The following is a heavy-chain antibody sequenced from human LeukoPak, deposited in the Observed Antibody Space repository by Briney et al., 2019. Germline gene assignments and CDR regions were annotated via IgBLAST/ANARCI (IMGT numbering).Heavy chain of an antibody. D-gene: IGHD6-19*01. Sequence: GGSLRLSCAASGFTFSSYSMSWVRQAPGKGLEWVSASGTGGTTYYADSVKGRFTVSRDNSKNTLYLQMNSLRAEDTAVHSCAKRYTSDWYLFDYWGQGTLVTVSS. CDR1: GFTFSSYS. CDR3: AKRYTSDWYLFDY. J-gene: IGHJ4*02. V-gene: IGHV3-23*01. CDR2: SGTGGTT.